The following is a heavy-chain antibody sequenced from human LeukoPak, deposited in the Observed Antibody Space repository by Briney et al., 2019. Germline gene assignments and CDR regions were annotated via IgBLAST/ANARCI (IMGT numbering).Heavy chain of an antibody. Sequence: ASVKVSCKASGYTFTSYGISWVRQAPGQGLEWMAWINAYNGDTNFAQKLQGRATVTTDTSMSTAYMELRSLRSDDTAVYYCARDLRSSSVYYFDYWGQGTLVTVSS. J-gene: IGHJ4*02. V-gene: IGHV1-18*01. CDR1: GYTFTSYG. CDR2: INAYNGDT. CDR3: ARDLRSSSVYYFDY. D-gene: IGHD6-6*01.